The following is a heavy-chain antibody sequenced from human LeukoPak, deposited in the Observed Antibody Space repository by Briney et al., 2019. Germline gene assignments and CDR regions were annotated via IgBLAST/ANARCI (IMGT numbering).Heavy chain of an antibody. V-gene: IGHV3-33*01. J-gene: IGHJ4*02. D-gene: IGHD5-18*01. CDR1: GFIFSQYG. Sequence: GGSLRLSCAASGFIFSQYGMHWVRQAPGKGLEWVAVIWYDGSNEYYADSVKGRFTISRDNSKNTLYLQINSPRAEDTAVYYCARTIRGYNYGDFDYWGQGTLVTVSS. CDR3: ARTIRGYNYGDFDY. CDR2: IWYDGSNE.